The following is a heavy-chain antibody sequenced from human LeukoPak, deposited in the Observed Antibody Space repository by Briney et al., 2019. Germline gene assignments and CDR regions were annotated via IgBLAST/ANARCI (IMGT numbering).Heavy chain of an antibody. CDR2: ISYDGSNK. Sequence: GGSLRLSCAASGFTFSSYGMHWVRQAPGKGLEWVAVISYDGSNKYYADSVKGRFTISRDNAKNSLYLQMNSLRAEDTAVYYCARDRERYFDWLFSDYWGQGTLVTVSS. CDR1: GFTFSSYG. D-gene: IGHD3-9*01. CDR3: ARDRERYFDWLFSDY. V-gene: IGHV3-33*08. J-gene: IGHJ4*02.